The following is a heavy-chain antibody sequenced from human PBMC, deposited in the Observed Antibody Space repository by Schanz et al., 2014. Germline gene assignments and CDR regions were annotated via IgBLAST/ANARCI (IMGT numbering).Heavy chain of an antibody. CDR2: IGYLGDT. D-gene: IGHD4-17*01. CDR1: GFTLSNSD. V-gene: IGHV3-13*01. CDR3: ARDGDRFYHNYYMDV. J-gene: IGHJ6*03. Sequence: EQLVESGGGLVKPGGSLRLSCAASGFTLSNSDMHWVRQGTGKGLEWVSTIGYLGDTYYPDSVKGRFTVSRDNARNSLYLHMNTLGAEDTAVYYCARDGDRFYHNYYMDVWGKGTTVTVSS.